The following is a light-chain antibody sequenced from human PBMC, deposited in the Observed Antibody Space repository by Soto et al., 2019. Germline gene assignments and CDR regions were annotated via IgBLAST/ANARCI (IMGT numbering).Light chain of an antibody. Sequence: DIQMTQSPSTLSASLGDRVAMTCRASQSISSWLAWYQQKPVKAPKLLIYDASSLESGVPSRFSGSGSGTEFTLTISSLQPEDIATYYCQQYDNLPGITFGPGAKVDIK. V-gene: IGKV1-5*01. CDR1: QSISSW. J-gene: IGKJ3*01. CDR3: QQYDNLPGIT. CDR2: DAS.